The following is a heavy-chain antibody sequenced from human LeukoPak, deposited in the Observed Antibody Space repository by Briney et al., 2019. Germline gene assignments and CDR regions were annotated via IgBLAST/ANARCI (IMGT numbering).Heavy chain of an antibody. CDR2: IKQDGSEK. CDR1: GFTFRNYG. Sequence: PGGSLRLSCAASGFTFRNYGMSWVRQAPGKGLEWVANIKQDGSEKYYVDSVKGRFTISRDNAKNSLYLQMNSLRAEDTAVYYCTRANYGSGYVFDYWGQGTLVTVSS. J-gene: IGHJ4*02. D-gene: IGHD3-10*01. V-gene: IGHV3-7*01. CDR3: TRANYGSGYVFDY.